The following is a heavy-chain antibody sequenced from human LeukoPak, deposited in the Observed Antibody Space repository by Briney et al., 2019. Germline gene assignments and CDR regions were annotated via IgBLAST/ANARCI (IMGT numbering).Heavy chain of an antibody. CDR3: ARSGLYYYDSSGLGY. D-gene: IGHD3-22*01. CDR1: GFTFDDYG. V-gene: IGHV3-20*04. Sequence: GGSLRLSCAVSGFTFDDYGMSWVRQAPGKGLEWGSGINWNGGSTGYADSVKGRFTISRDNAKNSLYLQMNSLRAEDTALYYCARSGLYYYDSSGLGYWGQGTLVTVSS. CDR2: INWNGGST. J-gene: IGHJ4*02.